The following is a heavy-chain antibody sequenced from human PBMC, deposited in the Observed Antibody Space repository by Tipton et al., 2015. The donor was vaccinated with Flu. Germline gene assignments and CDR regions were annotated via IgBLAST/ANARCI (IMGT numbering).Heavy chain of an antibody. J-gene: IGHJ6*02. CDR3: ARDVLVAYGMDI. CDR1: GFTFSDCY. Sequence: SLRLSCAASGFTFSDCYMSWIRQAPGKGLEWVSYISTSANTIYYADSVKGRFTVSRDNAKNSLYLEMNGLRAEDTAVYYCARDVLVAYGMDIWGQGTTVTVSS. V-gene: IGHV3-11*01. D-gene: IGHD2-2*01. CDR2: ISTSANTI.